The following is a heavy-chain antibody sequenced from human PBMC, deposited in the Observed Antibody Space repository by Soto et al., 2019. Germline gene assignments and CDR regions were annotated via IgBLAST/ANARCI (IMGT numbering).Heavy chain of an antibody. CDR2: IYYSGST. D-gene: IGHD3-3*01. V-gene: IGHV4-59*01. CDR3: ARGTYYDFWSGPPDAFDI. J-gene: IGHJ3*02. Sequence: SETLSLTCTVSGGSISSYYLSWSRQPPGKGLEWIVYIYYSGSTNYNPSLKSRVTISVDTSKNQFSLKLSSVTAADTAVYYCARGTYYDFWSGPPDAFDIWGQGTMVTVSS. CDR1: GGSISSYY.